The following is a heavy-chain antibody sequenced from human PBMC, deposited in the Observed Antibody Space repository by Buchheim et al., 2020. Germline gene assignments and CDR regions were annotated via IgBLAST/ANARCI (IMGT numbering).Heavy chain of an antibody. CDR3: ARQADGYNGV. Sequence: QLQLQESGPGLVKPSETLSLTCTVSGGSISSSSWYWGWIRQPPVKGLEWIGSIYYSGSTYENPSLRSRVTIPVDTSKNQFPLRLSSVTASDTAVYYCARQADGYNGVWGQGTL. J-gene: IGHJ4*02. D-gene: IGHD5-24*01. CDR2: IYYSGST. CDR1: GGSISSSSWY. V-gene: IGHV4-39*01.